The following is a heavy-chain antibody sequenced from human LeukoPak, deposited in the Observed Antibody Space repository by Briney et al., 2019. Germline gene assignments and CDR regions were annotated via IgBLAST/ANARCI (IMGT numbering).Heavy chain of an antibody. Sequence: ASVKVSCKSSGGTFSSYAISWVRQPPGQGLEWMGWINPNSGGTNYAQKFQGRVTMTRDTSISTAYMELSRLRSDDTAVYYCARGNRIAARPGDAFDIWGQGTVVTVSS. J-gene: IGHJ3*02. CDR1: GGTFSSYA. CDR3: ARGNRIAARPGDAFDI. CDR2: INPNSGGT. D-gene: IGHD6-6*01. V-gene: IGHV1-2*02.